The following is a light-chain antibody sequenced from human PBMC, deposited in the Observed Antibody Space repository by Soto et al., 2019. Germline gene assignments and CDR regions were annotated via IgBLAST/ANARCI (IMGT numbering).Light chain of an antibody. CDR1: SSDVGGYDY. CDR2: DVS. CDR3: SSYTSSSAYV. Sequence: QSVLTQPASVSGSPGQSITISCTGTSSDVGGYDYVSWYQHHPGKAPKLMIYDVSNRPSGVSNRFSGSKSGNTVSLTISWLQAEDEADYYRSSYTSSSAYVFGTGTKVTVL. J-gene: IGLJ1*01. V-gene: IGLV2-14*03.